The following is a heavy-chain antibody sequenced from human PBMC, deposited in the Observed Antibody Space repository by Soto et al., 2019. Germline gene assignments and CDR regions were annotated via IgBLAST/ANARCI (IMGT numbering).Heavy chain of an antibody. CDR2: IYYTGHT. CDR3: SGYRGFYY. V-gene: IGHV3-23*05. J-gene: IGHJ5*01. CDR1: GFILRPNG. D-gene: IGHD5-12*01. Sequence: PGGSLTLSRAATGFILRPNGMSCVRQAPGERLELVSSIYYTGHTNYADSVKGRFITSRVNPRNTLYQHMNSLRGEETALYYCSGYRGFYYCGHGTLVTVSS.